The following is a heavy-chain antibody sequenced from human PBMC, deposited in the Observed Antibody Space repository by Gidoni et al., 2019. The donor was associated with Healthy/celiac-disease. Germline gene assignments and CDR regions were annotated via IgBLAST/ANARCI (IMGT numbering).Heavy chain of an antibody. CDR3: ARARIAVAGTDY. J-gene: IGHJ4*02. V-gene: IGHV3-11*06. CDR1: GFTFSDYY. CDR2: ISSSSSYT. Sequence: QVQLVESGGGLVKPGGSLRLSCAASGFTFSDYYMSWIRQAPGKGLGWVSYISSSSSYTNYADSVKGRFTISRDNAKNSLYLQMNSLRAEDTAVYYCARARIAVAGTDYWGQGTLVTVSS. D-gene: IGHD6-19*01.